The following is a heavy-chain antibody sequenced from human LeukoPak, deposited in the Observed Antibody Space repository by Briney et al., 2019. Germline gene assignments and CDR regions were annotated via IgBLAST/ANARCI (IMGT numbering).Heavy chain of an antibody. Sequence: SETLSLTCTVSGGSISSYYWSWIRQPPGKGLEWIGYIYYSGSTEYNPSLKSRVTMSVDTSKNQFSLKLSSVTAADTAVYYCARDRGHYYGMDVWGQGTTVTVSS. V-gene: IGHV4-59*01. CDR3: ARDRGHYYGMDV. J-gene: IGHJ6*02. D-gene: IGHD5-12*01. CDR2: IYYSGST. CDR1: GGSISSYY.